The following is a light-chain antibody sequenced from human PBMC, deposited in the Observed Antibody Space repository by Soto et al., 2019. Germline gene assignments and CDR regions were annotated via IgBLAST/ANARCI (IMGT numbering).Light chain of an antibody. CDR1: QSVSSNY. CDR3: QQYGRSPWT. J-gene: IGKJ1*01. CDR2: GAS. V-gene: IGKV3-20*01. Sequence: EIVLTQSPGILSLSPGERATVSYRASQSVSSNYLAWYQQRPGQAPRLLIYGASSRTTGIPDRFSGSGSGTDVTLTITRLEPEDFAVYYCQQYGRSPWTFGQGTKVEIK.